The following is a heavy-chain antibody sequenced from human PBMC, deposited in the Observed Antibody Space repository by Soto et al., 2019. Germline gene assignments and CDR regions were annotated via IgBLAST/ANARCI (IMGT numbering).Heavy chain of an antibody. V-gene: IGHV1-2*02. CDR3: VRVLEGSYGMDV. Sequence: ASVKVSCKPSGYTFTGYYMHWVRQAPGQGLEWMGWSNPNSGGTNYAKKFQGRVTMTRDTSISTAYMELSRLRSDDTAVYCCVRVLEGSYGMDVWGQGTTVTVSS. CDR1: GYTFTGYY. D-gene: IGHD1-1*01. J-gene: IGHJ6*02. CDR2: SNPNSGGT.